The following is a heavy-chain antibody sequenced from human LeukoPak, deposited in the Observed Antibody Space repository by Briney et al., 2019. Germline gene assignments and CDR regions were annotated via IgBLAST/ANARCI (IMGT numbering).Heavy chain of an antibody. V-gene: IGHV3-21*01. J-gene: IGHJ4*02. Sequence: GGSLRLSCAASGFTFNNYNMNWVRQTPGKGLEWVSSITRDSIYTFYADSVRGRFTISRDNAKNSLYLQMNSLRAEDTALYYCARTSTTVGTSINYWGQGTLVTVSS. CDR3: ARTSTTVGTSINY. D-gene: IGHD1-26*01. CDR1: GFTFNNYN. CDR2: ITRDSIYT.